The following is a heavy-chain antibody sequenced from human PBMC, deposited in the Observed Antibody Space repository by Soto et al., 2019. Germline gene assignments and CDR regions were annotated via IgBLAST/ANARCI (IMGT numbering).Heavy chain of an antibody. CDR1: GGSISGGDYY. J-gene: IGHJ4*02. D-gene: IGHD4-17*01. CDR2: IYYSGST. V-gene: IGHV4-30-4*01. CDR3: GRVSEMALLTTGAFAF. Sequence: SETLSLTCTVSGGSISGGDYYWSWIRQPPGKGLEWIGNIYYSGSTYYNPSLKSRVTMSVDTSKKQFSLALSSVTAADTAVYFCGRVSEMALLTTGAFAFWGQGTPV.